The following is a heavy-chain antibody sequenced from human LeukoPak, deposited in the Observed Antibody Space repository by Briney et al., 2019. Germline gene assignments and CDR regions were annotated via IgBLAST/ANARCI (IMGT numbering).Heavy chain of an antibody. CDR2: INPNTGGT. V-gene: IGHV1-2*02. D-gene: IGHD6-19*01. CDR1: GYSFADYY. J-gene: IGHJ4*02. Sequence: ASVKVSCKASGYSFADYYMHWVRQAPGQGPEWMGWINPNTGGTNYAQKFQGRVTMTRDTSISTAYMELSSLRSDDTALYYCARGREVAGTVSYWGQGTLVTVSS. CDR3: ARGREVAGTVSY.